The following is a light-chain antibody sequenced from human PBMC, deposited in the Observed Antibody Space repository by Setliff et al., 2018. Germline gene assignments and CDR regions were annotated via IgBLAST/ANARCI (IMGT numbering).Light chain of an antibody. CDR1: SSDVGNYNL. J-gene: IGLJ2*01. V-gene: IGLV2-23*02. Sequence: QSALTQPASVSGSPGQSITISCTGTSSDVGNYNLVSWYQHHPGKAPKLMVYEVSKRPSGISDRFSGSKSGSTASLTISGLQAEDEADYYCCSYAGSDTFVVFGGGTQLTVL. CDR3: CSYAGSDTFVV. CDR2: EVS.